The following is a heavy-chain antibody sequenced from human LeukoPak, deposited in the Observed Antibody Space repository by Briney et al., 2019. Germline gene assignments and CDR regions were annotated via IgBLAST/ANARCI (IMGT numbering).Heavy chain of an antibody. Sequence: GGSLRLSCAASGFTFSSYGMHWVRQAPGKGLEWVAVIWYDGTNKYYADSVKGRFTISRDNSKNTLYLQMDSLRAEDTAVYYCASQPGATTAPYYFDYWGQGTLVTVSS. D-gene: IGHD1-26*01. CDR1: GFTFSSYG. CDR2: IWYDGTNK. V-gene: IGHV3-33*01. CDR3: ASQPGATTAPYYFDY. J-gene: IGHJ4*02.